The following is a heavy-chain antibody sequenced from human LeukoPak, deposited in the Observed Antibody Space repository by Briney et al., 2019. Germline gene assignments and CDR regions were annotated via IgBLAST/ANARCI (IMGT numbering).Heavy chain of an antibody. CDR1: GFTFSSYA. J-gene: IGHJ4*02. D-gene: IGHD2-21*01. V-gene: IGHV3-30*07. CDR3: ARGLIGEYYYYVEY. CDR2: ISYDGSNK. Sequence: GKSLRLSCAAYGFTFSSYAMHWVRQPPGKGIEWVAVISYDGSNKYYADSMKGRFTICRDNSKNTPYMQMNSLRAEQPAMYYCARGLIGEYYYYVEYSGQRNPGTVSS.